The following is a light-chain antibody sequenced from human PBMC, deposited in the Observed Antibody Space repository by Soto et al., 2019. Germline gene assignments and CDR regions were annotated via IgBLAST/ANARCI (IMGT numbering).Light chain of an antibody. CDR2: EVS. CDR3: GSYTKSSSTLYV. J-gene: IGLJ1*01. V-gene: IGLV2-14*01. CDR1: SSDVGGYKY. Sequence: QSVLTQPASVSGSPGQSITISCTGTSSDVGGYKYVSWYQQHPGKAPKLMIYEVSNRPSGVSNRFSGSKSGNTASLTISGLQAEDEADYYCGSYTKSSSTLYVFGTGTKVT.